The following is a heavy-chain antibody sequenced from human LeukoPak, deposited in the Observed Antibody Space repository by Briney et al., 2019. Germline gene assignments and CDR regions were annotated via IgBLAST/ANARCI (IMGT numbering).Heavy chain of an antibody. V-gene: IGHV3-23*01. Sequence: PGGSLRLSCAASGFTFSSYAMSWVRQSPGKGLEWVSVISASGGSTYYADSVKGRFTISRDNSKNTLHLQMNSLRAEDTAVYYCAKDTYAGKAYYFDYCGQGILVTVSS. CDR1: GFTFSSYA. CDR2: ISASGGST. J-gene: IGHJ4*02. D-gene: IGHD4-23*01. CDR3: AKDTYAGKAYYFDY.